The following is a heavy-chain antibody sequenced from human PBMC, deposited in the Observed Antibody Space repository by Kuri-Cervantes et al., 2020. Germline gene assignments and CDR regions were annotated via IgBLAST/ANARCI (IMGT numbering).Heavy chain of an antibody. CDR2: IYYSGNT. D-gene: IGHD1-26*01. V-gene: IGHV4-59*13. CDR3: ARLGTITRLFDP. CDR1: GGSISSYY. J-gene: IGHJ5*02. Sequence: SETLSLTCTVSGGSISSYYWSWIRQPPEKGLEYIGAIYYSGNTYYNPSLRSRVTISVDTSKNQFSLKPSSVVAADTAVYYCARLGTITRLFDPWGQGILVTVSS.